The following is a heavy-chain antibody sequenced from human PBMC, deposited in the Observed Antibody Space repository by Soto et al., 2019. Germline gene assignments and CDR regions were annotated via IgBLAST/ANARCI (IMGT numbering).Heavy chain of an antibody. V-gene: IGHV4-59*08. CDR3: ARRPVRYNWFDP. J-gene: IGHJ5*02. D-gene: IGHD4-4*01. CDR2: IYYSGST. Sequence: SETLSLTCTVSGGSISSYYWSWIRQPPGKGLEWIGYIYYSGSTNYNPSLESRVTISVGTSKNQFSLKLSSVTAADTAVYYCARRPVRYNWFDPWGQGTLVTVSS. CDR1: GGSISSYY.